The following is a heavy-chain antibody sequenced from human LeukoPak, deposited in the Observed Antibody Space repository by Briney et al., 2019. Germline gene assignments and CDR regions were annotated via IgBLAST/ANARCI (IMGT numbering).Heavy chain of an antibody. CDR1: GGSISSYY. D-gene: IGHD4-17*01. V-gene: IGHV4-59*12. J-gene: IGHJ4*02. CDR3: ARASHDYGDYSHFDY. CDR2: IYYSGST. Sequence: SETLSLTCTVSGGSISSYYWSWIRQPPGKGLEWIGYIYYSGSTNYNPSLESRVTISVDKSKNQFSLKLSSVTAADTAVYYCARASHDYGDYSHFDYWGQGTLVTVSS.